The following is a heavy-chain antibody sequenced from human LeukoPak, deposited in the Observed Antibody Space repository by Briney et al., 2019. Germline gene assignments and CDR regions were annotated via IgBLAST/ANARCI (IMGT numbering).Heavy chain of an antibody. V-gene: IGHV1-8*01. J-gene: IGHJ6*02. Sequence: GASVKVSCKAAGYTFTSYDINWVRQATGQGREGRGWMNPNSGNTGYAQKFQGRVTMTRNTSISTAYMEMSTLRHEDNAVYSCARAAPYGSGSYYPYSYGMDVWGQGTTVTVSS. CDR1: GYTFTSYD. CDR2: MNPNSGNT. D-gene: IGHD3-10*01. CDR3: ARAAPYGSGSYYPYSYGMDV.